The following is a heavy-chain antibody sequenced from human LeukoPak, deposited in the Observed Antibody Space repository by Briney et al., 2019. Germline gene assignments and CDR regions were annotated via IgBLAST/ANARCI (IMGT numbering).Heavy chain of an antibody. CDR3: AKATSIAVAGYNDY. Sequence: PGGSLRLSCATSGFTFSGYGMHWVRQAPGKGLEWVTVIWSDGSNKYYADSVKGRFTISRDNSKNTLYLQMNSLRAEDTAVYYCAKATSIAVAGYNDYWGQGTLVTVSS. CDR2: IWSDGSNK. D-gene: IGHD6-19*01. V-gene: IGHV3-33*06. J-gene: IGHJ4*02. CDR1: GFTFSGYG.